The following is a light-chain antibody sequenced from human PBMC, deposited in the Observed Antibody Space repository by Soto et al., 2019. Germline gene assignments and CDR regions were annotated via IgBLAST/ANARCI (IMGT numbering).Light chain of an antibody. J-gene: IGKJ1*01. CDR1: QSISSY. CDR3: QQYNTYSRT. V-gene: IGKV1-5*03. CDR2: KAS. Sequence: DIQMTQSPSSLSASVGDRVTITCRASQSISSYLNWYQQKPGKAPKLLIYKASSLESGVPSRFSGSGSGAEFTLTISSLQPDDFATYYCQQYNTYSRTCGQGTKV.